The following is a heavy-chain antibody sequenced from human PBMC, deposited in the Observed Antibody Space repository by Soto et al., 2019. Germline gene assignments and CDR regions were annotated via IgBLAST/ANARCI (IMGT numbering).Heavy chain of an antibody. CDR3: ARGPDMATISYSFNGTDV. Sequence: SVKVSCKASGYTFTNYAMHWVRQAPGQRLEWMGWINAGNGNTRYSQKFQGRVTITRDTSASTAYMELSSLRSEDTAVYYCARGPDMATISYSFNGTDVCDKGTMLTLSS. V-gene: IGHV1-3*01. J-gene: IGHJ6*04. D-gene: IGHD2-21*01. CDR1: GYTFTNYA. CDR2: INAGNGNT.